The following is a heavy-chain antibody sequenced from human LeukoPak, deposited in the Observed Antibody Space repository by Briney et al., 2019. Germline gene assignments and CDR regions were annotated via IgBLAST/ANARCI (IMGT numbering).Heavy chain of an antibody. V-gene: IGHV3-11*04. Sequence: GGSLRLSCAASGFTFSDYYMSWIRQAPGKGLEWVSYISSSSSTIYYADSVKGRFTISRDNAKNSLYLQMNSLRVEDTAVYYCARDAYGDIHAFDIWGQGTVVTVSS. CDR2: ISSSSSTI. J-gene: IGHJ3*02. CDR1: GFTFSDYY. D-gene: IGHD4-17*01. CDR3: ARDAYGDIHAFDI.